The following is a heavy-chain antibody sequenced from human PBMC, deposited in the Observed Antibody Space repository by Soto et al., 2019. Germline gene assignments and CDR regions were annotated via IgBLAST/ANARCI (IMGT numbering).Heavy chain of an antibody. D-gene: IGHD2-21*02. CDR2: INPSGGST. Sequence: GASVKVSCKASGYTFTSYYMHWVRQAPGQGLEWMGIINPSGGSTSYAQKFQGRVTMTRDTSTSTVYMELSSLRSEDTAVYYCARDLVVTTLEVRYYSDYRGQGPLVTVSS. V-gene: IGHV1-46*01. J-gene: IGHJ4*02. CDR3: ARDLVVTTLEVRYYSDY. CDR1: GYTFTSYY.